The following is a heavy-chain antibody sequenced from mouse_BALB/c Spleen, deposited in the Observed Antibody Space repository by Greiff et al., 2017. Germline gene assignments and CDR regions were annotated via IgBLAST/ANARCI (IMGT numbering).Heavy chain of an antibody. V-gene: IGHV3-6*02. CDR3: ARVDGYWYFDV. CDR2: ISYDGSN. CDR1: GYSITSGYY. D-gene: IGHD2-3*01. J-gene: IGHJ1*01. Sequence: ESGPGLVKPSQSLSLTCSVTGYSITSGYYWNWIRQFPGNKLEWMGYISYDGSNNYNPSLKNRISITRDTSKNQFFLKLNSVTTEDTATYYCARVDGYWYFDVWGAGTTVTVSS.